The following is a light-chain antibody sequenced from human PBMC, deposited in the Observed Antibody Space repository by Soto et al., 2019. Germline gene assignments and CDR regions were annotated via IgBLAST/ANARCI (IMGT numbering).Light chain of an antibody. V-gene: IGLV2-14*01. J-gene: IGLJ2*01. CDR2: EVS. Sequence: QSVLTQPASVSGSPGQSITISCTGASSVIGGYNYVSWYQQHSGKAPKLMIYEVSNRPSGVSNRFSGSKSGNTASLTISGLQAEDEADYYCSSYTTTSSLEVVFGGGTKLTVL. CDR3: SSYTTTSSLEVV. CDR1: SSVIGGYNY.